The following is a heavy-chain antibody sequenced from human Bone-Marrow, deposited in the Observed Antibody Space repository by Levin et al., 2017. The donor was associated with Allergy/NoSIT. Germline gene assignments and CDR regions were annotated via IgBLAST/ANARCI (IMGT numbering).Heavy chain of an antibody. D-gene: IGHD2/OR15-2a*01. CDR1: GFTFSSYA. CDR3: AREIGPLDI. CDR2: ISGSGGST. Sequence: GESLKISCAASGFTFSSYAMSWVRQAPGKGLEWVSSISGSGGSTYYADSVKGRFTISRDNSKNTLYMQMNSLRAEDTAVYYCAREIGPLDIWGQGTMVTVSS. V-gene: IGHV3-23*01. J-gene: IGHJ3*02.